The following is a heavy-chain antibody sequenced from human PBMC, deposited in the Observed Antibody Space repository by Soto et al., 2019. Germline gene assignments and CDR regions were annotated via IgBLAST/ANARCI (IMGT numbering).Heavy chain of an antibody. CDR2: ISSSSSYI. CDR3: ARDLLYGDYVIGYYFDY. D-gene: IGHD4-17*01. CDR1: GFTFSSYS. V-gene: IGHV3-21*01. J-gene: IGHJ4*02. Sequence: PGGSLRLSCAASGFTFSSYSMNWVRQAPGKGLEWVSSISSSSSYIYYADSVKGRFTISRDNAKNSLYLQMNSLRAEDTAVYYCARDLLYGDYVIGYYFDYWGQGTLVTVSS.